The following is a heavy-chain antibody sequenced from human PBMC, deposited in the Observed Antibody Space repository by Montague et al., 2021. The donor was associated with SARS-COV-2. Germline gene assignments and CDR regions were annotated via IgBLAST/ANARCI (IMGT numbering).Heavy chain of an antibody. V-gene: IGHV4-59*08. D-gene: IGHD6-19*01. CDR1: GGSTASHY. Sequence: SETLSLTCTVSGGSTASHYSNWIRQSPGKRPEWIGYVYYNGDTKYNPSLQSRVTISIDTSENQFSLRLNSVTAADTAVYFCARGWAFDPRGQGRLVTVSS. CDR2: VYYNGDT. CDR3: ARGWAFDP. J-gene: IGHJ3*01.